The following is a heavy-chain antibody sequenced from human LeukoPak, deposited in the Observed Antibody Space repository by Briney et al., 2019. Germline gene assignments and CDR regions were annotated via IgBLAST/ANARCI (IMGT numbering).Heavy chain of an antibody. Sequence: GGSLRLSCTSSGFIFSDCGMHWVRQAPGKEPQWVAFIRYDGSNKYYADSVNGRFTISRDNSKNTLYLQMNSLRPEDTAVYYCAQAVVVIRGHYFDSWGLGTLVTVSS. J-gene: IGHJ4*02. CDR3: AQAVVVIRGHYFDS. V-gene: IGHV3-30*02. CDR1: GFIFSDCG. CDR2: IRYDGSNK. D-gene: IGHD3-22*01.